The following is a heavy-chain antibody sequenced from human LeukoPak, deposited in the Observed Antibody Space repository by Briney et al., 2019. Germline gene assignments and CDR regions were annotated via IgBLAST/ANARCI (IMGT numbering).Heavy chain of an antibody. J-gene: IGHJ4*02. V-gene: IGHV1-8*03. CDR1: GYTFTSYD. CDR3: ARTNNYDFWSGYSLDY. CDR2: MNPNSGNT. Sequence: EASVKVSCKASGYTFTSYDINWVRQATGQGLEWMGWMNPNSGNTGYAQKFQGRVTITRNTSISTAYMELSNLRSEDTAVYYCARTNNYDFWSGYSLDYWGQGTLVTVSS. D-gene: IGHD3-3*01.